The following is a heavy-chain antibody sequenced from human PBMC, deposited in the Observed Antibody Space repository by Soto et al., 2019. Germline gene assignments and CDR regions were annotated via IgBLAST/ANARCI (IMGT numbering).Heavy chain of an antibody. CDR3: AKDNWHWLDFDS. CDR1: GFSFSSFA. V-gene: IGHV3-23*01. CDR2: VSGSGMST. J-gene: IGHJ4*02. D-gene: IGHD6-19*01. Sequence: GGSLRLSCAASGFSFSSFAISWVRQAPGKGLEWVSAVSGSGMSTYYADSVKGRFSISRDSSNNTVSLSMNSLRVEDTAVYYCAKDNWHWLDFDSWGQGTLVTVSS.